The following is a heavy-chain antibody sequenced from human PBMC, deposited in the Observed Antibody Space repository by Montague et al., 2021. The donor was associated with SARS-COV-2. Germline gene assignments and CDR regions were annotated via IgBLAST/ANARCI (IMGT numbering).Heavy chain of an antibody. Sequence: SLRLSCAASGFTFSNFFINWVRQAPGKELEWVSSTTSSGDYIWHADSLKGRFTGSRDNAKNSVYLQMSSLRTEDTAVYYCARVPSSSWYFEYWGQGTLVTVSS. D-gene: IGHD6-13*01. CDR1: GFTFSNFF. CDR3: ARVPSSSWYFEY. V-gene: IGHV3-21*01. J-gene: IGHJ4*02. CDR2: TTSSGDYI.